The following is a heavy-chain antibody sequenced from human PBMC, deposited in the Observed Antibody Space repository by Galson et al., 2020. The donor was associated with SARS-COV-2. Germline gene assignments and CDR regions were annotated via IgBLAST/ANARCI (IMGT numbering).Heavy chain of an antibody. D-gene: IGHD3-10*01. CDR1: NYRFTTYG. CDR3: ARDFYNSRSYRAGY. V-gene: IGHV1-18*01. Sequence: ASVKVSCKAYNYRFTTYGVSWVRQAPGQGLEWMGWISASNANTYYAQNFQGRIAMTTDTSTTTVYMELRSLRSDDTAVYYCARDFYNSRSYRAGYWGQGTLVTVSS. CDR2: ISASNANT. J-gene: IGHJ4*02.